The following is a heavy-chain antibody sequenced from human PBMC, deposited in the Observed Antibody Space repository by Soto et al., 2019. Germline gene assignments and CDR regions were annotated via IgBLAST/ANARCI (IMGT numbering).Heavy chain of an antibody. J-gene: IGHJ4*02. V-gene: IGHV4-39*01. CDR2: IKYSGHT. D-gene: IGHD2-2*01. CDR3: ARVDIAVVPSTTFDY. Sequence: QLQLQESGPGLVKPSETLALTCTVSGGSISSIRYYWGWIRQPPGKGLEWIGSIKYSGHTFYNPSLKSRVTMSVDTSKNQCCLRLSSVTAAETAVYYCARVDIAVVPSTTFDYWGQGTLVTVSS. CDR1: GGSISSIRYY.